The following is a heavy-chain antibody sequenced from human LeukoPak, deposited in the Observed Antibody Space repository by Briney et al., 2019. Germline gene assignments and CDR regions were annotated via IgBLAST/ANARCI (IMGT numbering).Heavy chain of an antibody. J-gene: IGHJ4*02. CDR1: GYTFIRNA. CDR2: ICAYNGNT. V-gene: IGHV1-18*01. CDR3: ARAGWNYVAYFDY. D-gene: IGHD1-7*01. Sequence: GASVKVSCKASGYTFIRNAISWVRQAPGQGLEWMGWICAYNGNTNYAQKFQGRVTMTTDTSTSTAYMELRSLRSDDTAVYYCARAGWNYVAYFDYWGQGTLVTVSS.